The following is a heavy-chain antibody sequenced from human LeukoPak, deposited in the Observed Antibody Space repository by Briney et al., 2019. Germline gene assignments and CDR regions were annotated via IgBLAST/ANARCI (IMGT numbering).Heavy chain of an antibody. Sequence: GGTLRLSCAASGFTFTHYGMNWVRQAPGKGLEWVSGIRANGETTYYADSVRGRFTISRDNSRSMVWLQMNSLTAEDTAMYYCGRDLNWGAFDIRGLGTLVTVSS. CDR2: IRANGETT. D-gene: IGHD7-27*01. V-gene: IGHV3-23*01. CDR3: GRDLNWGAFDI. CDR1: GFTFTHYG. J-gene: IGHJ3*02.